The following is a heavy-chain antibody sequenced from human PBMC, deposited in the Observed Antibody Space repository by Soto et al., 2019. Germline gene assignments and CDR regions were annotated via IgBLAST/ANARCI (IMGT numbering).Heavy chain of an antibody. CDR2: ISNDGRNT. D-gene: IGHD6-6*01. CDR3: AKVITADSTSSNIYYYSALDV. J-gene: IGHJ6*02. CDR1: GFSFSAYG. Sequence: QVQMVESGGGVVQPGRSLTLSCAASGFSFSAYGLHWVRQAPGKGLVWLAVISNDGRNTYYADSVKGRFTISRDNSKDTLFLHMNCLRGEDTAIYYCAKVITADSTSSNIYYYSALDVCGQGTTVTVSS. V-gene: IGHV3-30*18.